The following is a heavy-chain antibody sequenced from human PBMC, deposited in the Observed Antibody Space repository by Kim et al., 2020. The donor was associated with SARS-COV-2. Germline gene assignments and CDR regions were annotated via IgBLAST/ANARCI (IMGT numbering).Heavy chain of an antibody. D-gene: IGHD2-2*01. Sequence: ASVKVSCKASGYTFTNYAIHWMRQAPGQRLEWMGWINSVSGNPKYSPMFQGRVTITRDTSATTAYMELSNLRSEDTAVYYCARDHRSCSTIFCYGEAVDY. CDR1: GYTFTNYA. CDR3: ARDHRSCSTIFCYGEAVDY. V-gene: IGHV1-3*01. CDR2: INSVSGNP. J-gene: IGHJ4*01.